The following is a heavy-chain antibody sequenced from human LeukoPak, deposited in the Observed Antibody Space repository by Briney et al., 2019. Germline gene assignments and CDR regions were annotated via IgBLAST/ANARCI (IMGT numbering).Heavy chain of an antibody. CDR2: INPNSGGT. Sequence: ASVKVSCKASGYTFTGYYMHWVRQAPGQGLEWMGWINPNSGGTNYAQKFQGRVTVTRDTSISTAYMELSRLRSDDTAVYYCARGQYPSKTNWFDPWGQGTLVTVSS. CDR1: GYTFTGYY. V-gene: IGHV1-2*02. J-gene: IGHJ5*02. CDR3: ARGQYPSKTNWFDP. D-gene: IGHD2-2*01.